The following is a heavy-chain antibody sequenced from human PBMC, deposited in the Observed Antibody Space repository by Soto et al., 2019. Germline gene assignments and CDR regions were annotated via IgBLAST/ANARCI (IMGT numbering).Heavy chain of an antibody. V-gene: IGHV1-46*01. CDR3: AGRQQPGFDWFDP. CDR1: GYIFTSYY. Sequence: QVQLVQSGAEVKKPGASVKVSCKASGYIFTSYYMHWVRQAPGQGLEWMGIIHPSDGSTRYAQKFQGRVTMTRDTATSTVYMELSSWRSEDTAVYYCAGRQQPGFDWFDPWGQGTLVTVSS. J-gene: IGHJ5*02. CDR2: IHPSDGST. D-gene: IGHD6-13*01.